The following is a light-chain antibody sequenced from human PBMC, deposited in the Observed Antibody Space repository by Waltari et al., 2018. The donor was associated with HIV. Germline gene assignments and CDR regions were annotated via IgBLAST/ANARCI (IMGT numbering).Light chain of an antibody. Sequence: QSALTQTRSVSGSPGQSVTLPCTGTSIDAGAYNYVSRYQQHPGKAPKLMIYDVSKRPSGVPNRFSGSKSGNTASLTISGLQAEDEADYYCCSYAGSCTLKVFGGGTKLTVL. V-gene: IGLV2-11*01. CDR2: DVS. J-gene: IGLJ2*01. CDR3: CSYAGSCTLKV. CDR1: SIDAGAYNY.